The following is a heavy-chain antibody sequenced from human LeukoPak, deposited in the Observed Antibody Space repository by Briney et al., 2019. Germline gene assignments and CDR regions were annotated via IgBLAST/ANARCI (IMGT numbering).Heavy chain of an antibody. CDR1: GYSISSGYY. J-gene: IGHJ3*02. CDR3: ARYYDFWSGNDDAFDI. V-gene: IGHV4-38-2*01. Sequence: PSETLSLTCAVSGYSISSGYYWGWIRPPPGKGLEWIGSICHSGSTYYNPSLKSRVTISVDTSKNQFSLKLSSVTAADTAVYYCARYYDFWSGNDDAFDIWGQGTMVTVSS. CDR2: ICHSGST. D-gene: IGHD3-3*01.